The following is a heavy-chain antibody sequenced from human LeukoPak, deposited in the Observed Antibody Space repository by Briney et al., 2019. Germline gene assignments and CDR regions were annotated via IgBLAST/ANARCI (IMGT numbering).Heavy chain of an antibody. CDR2: IKQDGSEK. CDR3: AIDISSSSGY. V-gene: IGHV3-7*01. D-gene: IGHD6-6*01. J-gene: IGHJ4*02. CDR1: GFTFSSSW. Sequence: GGSLRLSCAASGFTFSSSWMSWVSQAPGKGLEWVANIKQDGSEKYYVDSVKGRFPISRDNAKNSLYLQMNNLRAEDTAVYYCAIDISSSSGYWGQGTLVTVSS.